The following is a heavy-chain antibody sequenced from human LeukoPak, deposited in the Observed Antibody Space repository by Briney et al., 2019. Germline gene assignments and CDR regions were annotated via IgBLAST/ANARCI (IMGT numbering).Heavy chain of an antibody. CDR1: GGSISSGDYY. J-gene: IGHJ6*02. V-gene: IGHV4-31*11. CDR3: ARSGSTRSYSYYGMDV. CDR2: IYYSRST. Sequence: PSQTLSLTCAVSGGSISSGDYYWSWIRQHPGKGLEWIGYIYYSRSTYYNPSLKSRVTISVDTSKNQFSLILSSVTAADTAVYYCARSGSTRSYSYYGMDVWGQGTTITVSS. D-gene: IGHD2-15*01.